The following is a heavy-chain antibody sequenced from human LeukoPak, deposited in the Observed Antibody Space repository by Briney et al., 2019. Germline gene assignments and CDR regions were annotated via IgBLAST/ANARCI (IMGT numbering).Heavy chain of an antibody. CDR2: IRDDGDDQ. CDR1: GFSIRNYG. J-gene: IGHJ4*02. V-gene: IGHV3-30*02. CDR3: ARDLTKSTTGGKGD. Sequence: GGSLRLTCTASGFSIRNYGMFWVRQDPAQGLEWVSFIRDDGDDQYYADSVKGRFTISRDNAKNSLYLQMNSLRAEDTAVYYCARDLTKSTTGGKGDWGQGTLVTASS. D-gene: IGHD4-23*01.